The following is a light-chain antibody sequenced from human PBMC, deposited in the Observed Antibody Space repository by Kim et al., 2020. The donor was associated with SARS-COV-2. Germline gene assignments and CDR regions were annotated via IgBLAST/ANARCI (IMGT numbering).Light chain of an antibody. Sequence: IQMTQSPSTLSASIGDSVTITCRASQSVNIWLAWFQQKPGKAPKLLIYKASSLKSGVPSRFSGSGSGTELTLTISSLQPDDFATYYCQQYSSYPYPFGQGTKLEI. CDR3: QQYSSYPYP. J-gene: IGKJ2*01. CDR2: KAS. V-gene: IGKV1-5*03. CDR1: QSVNIW.